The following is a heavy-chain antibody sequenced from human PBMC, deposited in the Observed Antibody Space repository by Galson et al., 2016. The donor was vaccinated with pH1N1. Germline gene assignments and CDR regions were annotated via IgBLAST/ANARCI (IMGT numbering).Heavy chain of an antibody. CDR1: GFTFSTFW. Sequence: SLRLSCAASGFTFSTFWMHWVRHVPGKGLAWVSHISTDGSSTSYADSVKGRFTISRDNARNTLYLQMNSLRAEDAALYYCARVRLIMPGDPTGYFDLWGQGAPVTVSS. V-gene: IGHV3-74*01. CDR2: ISTDGSST. CDR3: ARVRLIMPGDPTGYFDL. D-gene: IGHD3-10*01. J-gene: IGHJ4*02.